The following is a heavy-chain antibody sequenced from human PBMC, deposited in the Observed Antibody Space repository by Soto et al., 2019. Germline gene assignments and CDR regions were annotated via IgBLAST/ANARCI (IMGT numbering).Heavy chain of an antibody. V-gene: IGHV4-39*01. D-gene: IGHD3-10*01. CDR1: GGSVISSDYY. CDR3: ARHQDSYYKDHFDY. Sequence: SETLSLTCTVSGGSVISSDYYWGWIRQPPGKGLEWIGSVYYSGITYYNPSLKSRVTISVDTPKNQFSLRLRSVTAADTAVYYCARHQDSYYKDHFDYWGQGALVTVSS. CDR2: VYYSGIT. J-gene: IGHJ4*02.